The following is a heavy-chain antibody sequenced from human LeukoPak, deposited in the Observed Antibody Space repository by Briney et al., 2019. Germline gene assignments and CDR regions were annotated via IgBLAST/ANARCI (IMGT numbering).Heavy chain of an antibody. V-gene: IGHV3-23*01. CDR3: AKSTGASKYFDY. CDR2: IGAGGAVT. CDR1: GFGFTNYA. J-gene: IGHJ4*02. Sequence: TGGSLRLSCAASGFGFTNYAMRWVRQAPGKGLECVAAIGAGGAVTNYADSVKGRFTISRDNSKNTVYLQMNSLRAEDTALYYCAKSTGASKYFDYWGQGTLVTVSS. D-gene: IGHD7-27*01.